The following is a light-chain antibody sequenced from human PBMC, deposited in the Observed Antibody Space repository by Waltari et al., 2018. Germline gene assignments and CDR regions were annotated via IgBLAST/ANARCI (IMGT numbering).Light chain of an antibody. CDR2: WAS. CDR3: QQYFKTPLT. J-gene: IGKJ4*01. CDR1: QTILYSSSNKKY. V-gene: IGKV4-1*01. Sequence: DIVMTQSPDSLTVSLGERATINRKSRQTILYSSSNKKYLTWYQQKPRQPPKLLIYWASTRESGVPDRFSGTGSGTDFTLTISRLQAEDVAVYYCQQYFKTPLTFGGGTKVEIK.